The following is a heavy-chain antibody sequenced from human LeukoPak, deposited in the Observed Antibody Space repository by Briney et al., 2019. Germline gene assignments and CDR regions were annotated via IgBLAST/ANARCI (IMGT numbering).Heavy chain of an antibody. J-gene: IGHJ5*02. CDR1: GYTFTGYY. Sequence: GASVKVSCKASGYTFTGYYMHWVRQAPGQGLEWMGWINPNSGGTNYAQKFQGRVTMTRDTSTSTVYMELSSLRSEDTAVHYCARGNYSGSYYDFWSGTEGFDPWGQGTLVTVSS. V-gene: IGHV1-2*02. CDR3: ARGNYSGSYYDFWSGTEGFDP. D-gene: IGHD3-3*01. CDR2: INPNSGGT.